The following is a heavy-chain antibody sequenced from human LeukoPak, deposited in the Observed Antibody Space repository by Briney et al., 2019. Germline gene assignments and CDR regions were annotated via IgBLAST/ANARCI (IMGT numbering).Heavy chain of an antibody. CDR2: IYHSGKT. Sequence: SETLSLTCTVSGYSISSGYYWGWIRQPPGKGLEWIGSIYHSGKTYYNPSLKSRVTISVDTSKNQFSLKLSSVTAADTAVYYCARGGVYSSSWKGNWFDPWGQGTLVTVSS. J-gene: IGHJ5*02. D-gene: IGHD6-13*01. CDR3: ARGGVYSSSWKGNWFDP. CDR1: GYSISSGYY. V-gene: IGHV4-38-2*02.